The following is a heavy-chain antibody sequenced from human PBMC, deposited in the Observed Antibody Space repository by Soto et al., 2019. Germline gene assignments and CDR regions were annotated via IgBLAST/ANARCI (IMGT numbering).Heavy chain of an antibody. CDR1: GGSISSGDYY. D-gene: IGHD3-3*01. V-gene: IGHV4-31*03. Sequence: QVQLQESGPGLVKPSQTLSLTCTVSGGSISSGDYYWSWIRQHPGKGLEWIGYIYYSGSTYYNPSLKSRVPXSXAXXKNQFSLKLSSVTAADTAVYYCARWWSGSRQGFDPWGQGTLVTVSS. CDR2: IYYSGST. CDR3: ARWWSGSRQGFDP. J-gene: IGHJ5*02.